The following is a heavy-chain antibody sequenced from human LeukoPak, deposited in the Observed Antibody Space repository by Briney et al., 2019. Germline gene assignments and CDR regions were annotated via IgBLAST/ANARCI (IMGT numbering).Heavy chain of an antibody. D-gene: IGHD2-21*02. CDR3: ARGARWRQPFDY. Sequence: PSETLSLTCAVYGGSFGGYYWSWIRQPPGKGLEWIGEINHSGSTNYNPSLKSRVTISVDTSKNQFSLKLSSVTAADTAVYYCARGARWRQPFDYWGQGTLVTVSS. CDR2: INHSGST. CDR1: GGSFGGYY. V-gene: IGHV4-34*01. J-gene: IGHJ4*02.